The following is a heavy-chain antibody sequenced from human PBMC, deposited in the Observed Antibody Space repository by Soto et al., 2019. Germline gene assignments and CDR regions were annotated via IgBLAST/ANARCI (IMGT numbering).Heavy chain of an antibody. Sequence: PSETLSLTCGVSGYSISSGYYCGWVRQPPGKGLEWIGSINHSGNTYYNPSLKSRVTISVDTSKNQVSLKVSSVTAADTAVYYCARSGDDYGSYNDFWGQGTLVTVSS. V-gene: IGHV4-38-2*01. CDR2: INHSGNT. D-gene: IGHD4-17*01. CDR3: ARSGDDYGSYNDF. J-gene: IGHJ4*02. CDR1: GYSISSGYY.